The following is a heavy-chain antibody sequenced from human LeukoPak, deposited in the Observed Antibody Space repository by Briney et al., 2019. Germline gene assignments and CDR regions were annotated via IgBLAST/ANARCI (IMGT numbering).Heavy chain of an antibody. CDR3: ARDRRRVLRYFDWPGGMDV. D-gene: IGHD3-9*01. Sequence: KPSETLSLTCTVSGGSISSYYWSWIRPPPGKGLEWIGYIYYSGSTNYNPSLKSRVTISVDTSKNQFSLKLSSVTAADTAVYYCARDRRRVLRYFDWPGGMDVWGKGTTVTVSS. CDR1: GGSISSYY. J-gene: IGHJ6*04. CDR2: IYYSGST. V-gene: IGHV4-59*01.